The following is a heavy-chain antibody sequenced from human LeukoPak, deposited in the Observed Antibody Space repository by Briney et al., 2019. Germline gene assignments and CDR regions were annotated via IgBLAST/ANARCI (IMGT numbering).Heavy chain of an antibody. D-gene: IGHD3-10*01. V-gene: IGHV3-20*04. CDR3: AKDNRGGQFYFYYMDV. Sequence: PGGSLRLSCAASGFTFDDYGMSWVRQAPGKGLEWVSGINWNGGSTGYADSVKGRFTISRDNAKNSLYLQMNSLRAEDTALYYCAKDNRGGQFYFYYMDVWGKGTTVTISS. J-gene: IGHJ6*03. CDR2: INWNGGST. CDR1: GFTFDDYG.